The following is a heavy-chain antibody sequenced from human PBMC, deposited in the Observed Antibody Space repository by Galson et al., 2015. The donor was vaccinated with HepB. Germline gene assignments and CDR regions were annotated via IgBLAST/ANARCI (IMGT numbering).Heavy chain of an antibody. CDR1: GITFSSYA. CDR3: ARGPDYGDYAPYDS. J-gene: IGHJ4*02. Sequence: SLRLSCAASGITFSSYAMHWVRQAPGKGLEWVAIISYDGSNKYYADSVKGRFTISRDNSKNTIYVYLQMNSLRGEDTAMYYCARGPDYGDYAPYDSWGQGTLVTVSS. CDR2: ISYDGSNK. D-gene: IGHD4-17*01. V-gene: IGHV3-30*04.